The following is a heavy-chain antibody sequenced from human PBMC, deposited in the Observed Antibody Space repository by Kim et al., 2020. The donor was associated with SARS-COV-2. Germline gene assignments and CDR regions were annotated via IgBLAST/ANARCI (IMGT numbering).Heavy chain of an antibody. Sequence: SETLSLTCAVYGGSFSGYYWSWIRQPPGKGLEWIGEINHSGSTNYNPSLKSRVTISVDTSKNQFSLKLSSVTAADTAVYYCARDRGSSSWYYYYGMDVWGQGTTVTVSS. J-gene: IGHJ6*02. CDR3: ARDRGSSSWYYYYGMDV. V-gene: IGHV4-34*01. D-gene: IGHD6-13*01. CDR2: INHSGST. CDR1: GGSFSGYY.